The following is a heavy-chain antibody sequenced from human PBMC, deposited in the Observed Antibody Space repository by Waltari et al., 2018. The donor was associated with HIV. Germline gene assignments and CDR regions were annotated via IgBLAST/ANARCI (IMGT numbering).Heavy chain of an antibody. V-gene: IGHV4-34*01. D-gene: IGHD2-2*01. CDR1: GGSFSGYY. Sequence: QVQLQQWGAGLLKPSETLSLTCAVYGGSFSGYYWSWIRQPPGKGLEWIGEINHSGSTNYNPSLKSRVTISVDTSKNQFSLKLSSVTAADTAVYYCARGQLRREWLQCDFDYWGQGTLVTVSS. CDR3: ARGQLRREWLQCDFDY. J-gene: IGHJ4*02. CDR2: INHSGST.